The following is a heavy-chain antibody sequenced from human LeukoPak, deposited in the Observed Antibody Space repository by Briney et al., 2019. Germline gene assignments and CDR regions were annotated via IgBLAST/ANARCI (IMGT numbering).Heavy chain of an antibody. CDR1: GFTVSSNY. CDR2: IYSGGST. V-gene: IGHV3-53*01. D-gene: IGHD2-2*01. J-gene: IGHJ5*02. CDR3: AGDQADIVVVPAAMDP. Sequence: GGSLRLSCAASGFTVSSNYMSWVRQAPGKGLEWVSVIYSGGSTYYADSVKGRFTISRDNSKNTLYLQMNSLRAEDTAVYYCAGDQADIVVVPAAMDPWGQGTLVTVSS.